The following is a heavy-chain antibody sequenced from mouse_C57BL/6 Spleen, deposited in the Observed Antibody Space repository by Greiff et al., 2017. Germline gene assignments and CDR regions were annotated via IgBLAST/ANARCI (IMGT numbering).Heavy chain of an antibody. CDR2: INPNNGGT. V-gene: IGHV1-18*01. J-gene: IGHJ4*01. CDR3: ARLLPTIPYYYAMDH. Sequence: EVQLQQSGPELVKPGASVKIPCKASGSTFTDYNMDWVKQSHGKSLEWIGDINPNNGGTIYNQKFKGKATLTVDKSSSTAYMELRSLNSDDTAFYYYARLLPTIPYYYAMDHWGQGTSVTVSS. D-gene: IGHD2-10*01. CDR1: GSTFTDYN.